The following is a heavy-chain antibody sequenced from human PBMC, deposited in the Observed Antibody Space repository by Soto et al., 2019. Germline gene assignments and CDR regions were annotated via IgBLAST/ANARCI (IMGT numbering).Heavy chain of an antibody. V-gene: IGHV1-69*01. Sequence: QVQLVQSGAEVKKPGSSVKVSCKASGGTFSSYAISWVRQAPGRGLEWMGGIIPIFDTANYAQKFQGRVTITADESTSTAYMALSRLRSEDTAVYYCARTMAGSSSSWWPYFDYWGQGTLVTVSS. J-gene: IGHJ4*02. D-gene: IGHD6-13*01. CDR1: GGTFSSYA. CDR2: IIPIFDTA. CDR3: ARTMAGSSSSWWPYFDY.